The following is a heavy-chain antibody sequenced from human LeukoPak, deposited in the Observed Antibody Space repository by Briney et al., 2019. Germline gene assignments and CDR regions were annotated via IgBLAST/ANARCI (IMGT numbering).Heavy chain of an antibody. Sequence: GESLKIPCKGSGYSFTSYWIGWVRQMPGKGLEWMGIIYPGDSDTRYSPSFQGQVTISADKSISTAYLQWSSLKASDTAMYYCARHQGYDILTGRTYYYMDVWGKGTTVTVSS. CDR3: ARHQGYDILTGRTYYYMDV. V-gene: IGHV5-51*01. J-gene: IGHJ6*03. CDR1: GYSFTSYW. D-gene: IGHD3-9*01. CDR2: IYPGDSDT.